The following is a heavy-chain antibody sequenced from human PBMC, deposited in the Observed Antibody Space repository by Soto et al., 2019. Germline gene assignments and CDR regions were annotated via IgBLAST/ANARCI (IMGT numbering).Heavy chain of an antibody. Sequence: SETLSLTCTVSGGSISSSSYYWGWIRQPPGKGLEWIGSIYYSGSTYYNPSLKSRVTISVDTSKNQFSLKLSSVTAADTAVYYCARQDYYFWSGYYYMDVWGKGTTVTVSS. CDR1: GGSISSSSYY. V-gene: IGHV4-39*01. CDR3: ARQDYYFWSGYYYMDV. J-gene: IGHJ6*03. CDR2: IYYSGST. D-gene: IGHD3-3*01.